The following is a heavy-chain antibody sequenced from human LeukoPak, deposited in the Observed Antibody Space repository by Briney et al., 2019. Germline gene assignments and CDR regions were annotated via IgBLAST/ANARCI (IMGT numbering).Heavy chain of an antibody. J-gene: IGHJ5*02. CDR1: GGTFSSYA. D-gene: IGHD2-2*01. Sequence: ASVKVSCKASGGTFSSYAISWVRRAPGQGLEWMGGIIPIFGTANYAQKFQGRVTITADESTSTAYMELSSLRSEDTAVYYCARGGIVVVPAAMTSWFDPWGQGTLVTVSS. CDR2: IIPIFGTA. CDR3: ARGGIVVVPAAMTSWFDP. V-gene: IGHV1-69*13.